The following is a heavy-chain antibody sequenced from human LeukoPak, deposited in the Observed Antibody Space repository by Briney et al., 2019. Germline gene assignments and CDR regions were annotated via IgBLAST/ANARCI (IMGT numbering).Heavy chain of an antibody. J-gene: IGHJ6*02. CDR3: ARDLGNYYDFWSGYYTGYYGMDV. CDR2: SSINGNTI. Sequence: PGGSLRLSCAASGFTISNYDMHWMRQAPGKGLEWLSYSSINGNTISYADSVKGRFTISRDNSKNTLYLQMNSLRAEDTAVYYCARDLGNYYDFWSGYYTGYYGMDVWGQGTTVTVSS. V-gene: IGHV3-48*01. D-gene: IGHD3-3*01. CDR1: GFTISNYD.